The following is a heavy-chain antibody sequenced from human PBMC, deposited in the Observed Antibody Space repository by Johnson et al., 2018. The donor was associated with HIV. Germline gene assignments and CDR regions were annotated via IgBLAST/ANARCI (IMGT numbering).Heavy chain of an antibody. CDR3: ARDALQQLVPRGAFNL. CDR1: GFTVSSNY. D-gene: IGHD6-13*01. V-gene: IGHV3-30*03. Sequence: QVQLVESGGGLIQPGGSLRLSCAASGFTVSSNYMSWVRQAPGKGLEWVAVISYDGSNKYYADSVKGRFTISRDNSKNTLYLQMNSLRAEDTAVYYCARDALQQLVPRGAFNLWGQGTMVTVSS. CDR2: ISYDGSNK. J-gene: IGHJ3*01.